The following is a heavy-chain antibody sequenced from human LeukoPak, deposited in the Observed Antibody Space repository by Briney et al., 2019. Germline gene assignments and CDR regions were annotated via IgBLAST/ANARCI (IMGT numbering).Heavy chain of an antibody. CDR1: GFTFSSYA. CDR2: IIHSGANT. Sequence: PGGSLRLSCAASGFTFSSYAMSWVRQAPGKGLECVSAIIHSGANTYYADSVKGRFSISRDNSKNRLSLQMNSLRAEDTAVYYCAKRHYDTSGLDAFDIWGQGTTVTVSS. J-gene: IGHJ3*02. D-gene: IGHD3-22*01. V-gene: IGHV3-23*01. CDR3: AKRHYDTSGLDAFDI.